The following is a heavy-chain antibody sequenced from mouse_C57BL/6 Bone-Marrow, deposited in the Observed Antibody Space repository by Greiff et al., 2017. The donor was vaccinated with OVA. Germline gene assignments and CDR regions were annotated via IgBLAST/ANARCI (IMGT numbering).Heavy chain of an antibody. V-gene: IGHV14-3*01. CDR3: ASGGTTVVAPHWYFDV. CDR1: GFNIKNTY. D-gene: IGHD1-1*01. CDR2: IDPANGNT. Sequence: EVKVVESVAELVRPGASVKLSCTASGFNIKNTYMHWVKQRPEQGLEWIGRIDPANGNTKYDPKFQGKATITADTSSNTAYLQRSILTSEYTAIYYCASGGTTVVAPHWYFDVWGTGTTVTVSS. J-gene: IGHJ1*03.